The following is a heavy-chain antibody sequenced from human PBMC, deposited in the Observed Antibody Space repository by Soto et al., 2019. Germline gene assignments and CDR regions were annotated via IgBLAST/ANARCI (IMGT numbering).Heavy chain of an antibody. D-gene: IGHD2-8*01. V-gene: IGHV3-23*01. Sequence: PGGSLRLACAASGFTFSSYAMSGVRQAPGKGLEWVSAISGSGGSTYYADSVKGRFTISRDNSKNTLYLQMNSLRAEDTAVYYCAKDLCTNGVCYSGLDYWGQGTLVTVSS. J-gene: IGHJ4*02. CDR1: GFTFSSYA. CDR2: ISGSGGST. CDR3: AKDLCTNGVCYSGLDY.